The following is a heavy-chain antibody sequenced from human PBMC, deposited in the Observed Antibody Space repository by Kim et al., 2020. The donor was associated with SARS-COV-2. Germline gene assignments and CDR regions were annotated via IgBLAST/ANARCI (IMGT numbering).Heavy chain of an antibody. CDR2: IYYSGST. J-gene: IGHJ5*02. V-gene: IGHV4-31*03. D-gene: IGHD3-10*01. CDR3: ARMELGESYDNWFDP. CDR1: GGSISSGGYY. Sequence: SETLSLTCTVSGGSISSGGYYWSWIRQHPGKGLEWIGYIYYSGSTYYNPSLKSRVTISVDTSKNQFSLKLSSVTAADTAVYYCARMELGESYDNWFDPWGQGTLVTVSS.